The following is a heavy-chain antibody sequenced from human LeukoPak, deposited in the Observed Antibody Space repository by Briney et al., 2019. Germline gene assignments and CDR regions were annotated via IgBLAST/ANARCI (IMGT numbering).Heavy chain of an antibody. CDR3: ARVSPYYDGSGYYAN. D-gene: IGHD3-22*01. V-gene: IGHV3-7*03. Sequence: GGSLRLSCVVSGSMFRNYWMSWLRQAPGKGPEWVANINQDGTKIFEVDFMKGRFTLSRDNAKSSLYLQMNSLRAEDTAVYYCARVSPYYDGSGYYANWGQGTLVIVSS. J-gene: IGHJ4*02. CDR1: GSMFRNYW. CDR2: INQDGTKI.